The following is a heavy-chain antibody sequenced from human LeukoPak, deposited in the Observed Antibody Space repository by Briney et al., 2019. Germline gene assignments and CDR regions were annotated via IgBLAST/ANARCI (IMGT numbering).Heavy chain of an antibody. CDR3: ASPMNYYDVWSGYPPFDY. CDR2: ISYDGSNK. Sequence: GGSLRLSCAASGFTFSSYGMHWVRQAPGKGLEWVAVISYDGSNKYYADSMKGRFTISRDNSKNTLYLQMNSLRSEDTAIYYCASPMNYYDVWSGYPPFDYWGQGTLVTVSS. CDR1: GFTFSSYG. J-gene: IGHJ4*02. V-gene: IGHV3-30*03. D-gene: IGHD3-3*01.